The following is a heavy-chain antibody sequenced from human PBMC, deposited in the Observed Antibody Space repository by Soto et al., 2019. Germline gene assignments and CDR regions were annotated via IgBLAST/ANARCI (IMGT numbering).Heavy chain of an antibody. J-gene: IGHJ4*02. V-gene: IGHV3-33*01. CDR2: IWYDGSNK. Sequence: GGSLRLSCAASGSTFSSYGMHWVRHAPGKGLEREAVIWYDGSNKYYADSVKGRFTISRDNSKNTLYLQMNSLRAEDTAVYYCARDPSRYCSSTSCYPGYWGQGTLVTVSS. CDR3: ARDPSRYCSSTSCYPGY. D-gene: IGHD2-2*01. CDR1: GSTFSSYG.